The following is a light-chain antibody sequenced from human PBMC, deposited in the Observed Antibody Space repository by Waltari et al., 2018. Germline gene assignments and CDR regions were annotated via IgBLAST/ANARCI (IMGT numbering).Light chain of an antibody. CDR3: QETHTSLRK. V-gene: IGKV1-39*01. CDR1: HNIGTY. Sequence: DIQMTQSPSSLPASVGDTVTIACRASHNIGTYLNWDQQTPGKAPKVLLHDASTLQRWVAGRFSGSGSGVDFILTIRSLQREDFAIYFCQETHTSLRKFGQGT. J-gene: IGKJ2*01. CDR2: DAS.